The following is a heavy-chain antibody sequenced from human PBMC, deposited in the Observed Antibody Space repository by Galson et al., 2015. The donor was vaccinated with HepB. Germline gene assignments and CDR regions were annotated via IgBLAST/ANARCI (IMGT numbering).Heavy chain of an antibody. D-gene: IGHD6-19*01. Sequence: SLRLSCAASGITFSSYAMSWVRQAPGKGLEWVSAISGSGGSTYYADSVKGRFTISRDNSKNTLYLQMNSLRAEDTAVYYCAKDRVAGTAWFDPWGQGTLVTVSS. CDR2: ISGSGGST. CDR3: AKDRVAGTAWFDP. CDR1: GITFSSYA. V-gene: IGHV3-23*01. J-gene: IGHJ5*02.